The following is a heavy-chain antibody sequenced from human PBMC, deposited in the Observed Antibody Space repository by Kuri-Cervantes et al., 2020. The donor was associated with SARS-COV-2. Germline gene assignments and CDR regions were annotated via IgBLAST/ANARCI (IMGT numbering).Heavy chain of an antibody. D-gene: IGHD2-15*01. Sequence: GGSLRLSCAASGFTFSSYSMNWVRQAPGKGLEWVSYISSSGSTIYYADSVKGRFTISRDNAKNPLYLQMNSLRAEDTAVYYCARSGGSGPSRHPLPPIALDYWGQGTLVTVSS. V-gene: IGHV3-48*04. CDR1: GFTFSSYS. J-gene: IGHJ4*02. CDR3: ARSGGSGPSRHPLPPIALDY. CDR2: ISSSGSTI.